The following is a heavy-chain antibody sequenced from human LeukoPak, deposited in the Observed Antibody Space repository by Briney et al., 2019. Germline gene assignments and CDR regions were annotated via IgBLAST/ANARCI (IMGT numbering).Heavy chain of an antibody. D-gene: IGHD3-9*01. J-gene: IGHJ4*02. V-gene: IGHV1-24*01. CDR2: FDPEDGET. Sequence: EASVKVSCKVSGYTLTELSMHWVRQAPGKGLEWMGGFDPEDGETIYAQKFQGRVTMTEDTSTDTAYMELSSLRSEDTAVYYCATVPNLRYFDWLLSSFDYWGQGTLVTVSS. CDR1: GYTLTELS. CDR3: ATVPNLRYFDWLLSSFDY.